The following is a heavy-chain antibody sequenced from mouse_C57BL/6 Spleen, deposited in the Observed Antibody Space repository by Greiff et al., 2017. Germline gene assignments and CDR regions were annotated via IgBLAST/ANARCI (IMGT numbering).Heavy chain of an antibody. CDR3: TRESMVTTGGFGY. CDR1: GYTFTDYE. J-gene: IGHJ2*01. D-gene: IGHD2-2*01. CDR2: IDPETGGT. Sequence: QVQLQQSGAELVRPGASVTLSCKASGYTFTDYEMHWVKQTPVHGLAWIGAIDPETGGTAYNQKFKGKAILTADKSSSTAYMELRSLTSEDSAVYYCTRESMVTTGGFGYWGQGTTLTVSS. V-gene: IGHV1-15*01.